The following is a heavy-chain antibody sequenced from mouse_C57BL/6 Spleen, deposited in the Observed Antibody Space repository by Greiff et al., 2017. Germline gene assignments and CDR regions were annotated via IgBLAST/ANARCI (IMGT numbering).Heavy chain of an antibody. D-gene: IGHD2-4*01. J-gene: IGHJ2*01. V-gene: IGHV1-69*01. CDR2: IDPSDSYT. Sequence: VQLQQPGAELVMPGASVKLSCKASGYTFTSYWMHWVKQRPGQGLEWIGEIDPSDSYTNYNQKFKGKSTLTVDKSSSTAYMQLSRLTSEDSAVYYGARILYYDYGGYYFDYWGQGTTLTVSS. CDR1: GYTFTSYW. CDR3: ARILYYDYGGYYFDY.